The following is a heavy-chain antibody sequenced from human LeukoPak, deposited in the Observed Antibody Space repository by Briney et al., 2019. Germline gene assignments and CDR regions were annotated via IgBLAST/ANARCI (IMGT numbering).Heavy chain of an antibody. Sequence: PSETLSLTCTVSGGSISSGSYYWSWIRQPAGKGLEWIGRIYTSGSTNYHPSLKSRVTISVDPSKNQFSLKLSSVTAADTAVYYCARAGIAVAHFDYWGQGTLVTVSS. CDR1: GGSISSGSYY. V-gene: IGHV4-61*02. J-gene: IGHJ4*02. CDR3: ARAGIAVAHFDY. CDR2: IYTSGST. D-gene: IGHD6-19*01.